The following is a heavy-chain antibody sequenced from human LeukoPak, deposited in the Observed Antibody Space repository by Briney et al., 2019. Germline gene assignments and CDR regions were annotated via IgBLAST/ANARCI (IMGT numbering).Heavy chain of an antibody. D-gene: IGHD4-17*01. V-gene: IGHV3-30*18. Sequence: GGSLRLSCAASGFTFNSYAMYWVRQAPGKGLEWVAVISYDGSNKYYADSVKGRFTISRDNSKNTLYLQMNSLKAEDTAVYYCAKEHDYGDYGSFYYCGMDVWGQGTTVTVSS. CDR1: GFTFNSYA. CDR2: ISYDGSNK. CDR3: AKEHDYGDYGSFYYCGMDV. J-gene: IGHJ6*02.